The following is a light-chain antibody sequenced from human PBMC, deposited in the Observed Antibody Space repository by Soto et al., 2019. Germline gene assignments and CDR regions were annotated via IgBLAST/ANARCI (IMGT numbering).Light chain of an antibody. J-gene: IGKJ1*01. CDR2: DAS. CDR1: QSISSW. CDR3: QQYNSYSWT. V-gene: IGKV1-5*01. Sequence: DIQMTQSPSTLSSSIGDRVTITCRASQSISSWLAWYQQKPGKAPKLLICDASSLASGVPSRFSGSGSGTEFTLTISSLQPDDFATYYCQQYNSYSWTFGQGTKVEIK.